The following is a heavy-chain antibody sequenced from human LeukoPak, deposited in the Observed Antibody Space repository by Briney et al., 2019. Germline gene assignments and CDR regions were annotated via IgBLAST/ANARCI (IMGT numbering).Heavy chain of an antibody. CDR2: ISAYNGNT. J-gene: IGHJ4*02. V-gene: IGHV1-18*01. CDR3: AREGPMAISQNFDY. CDR1: GYTFTSYG. D-gene: IGHD3-3*01. Sequence: ASVKVSCKASGYTFTSYGISWVRQAPGQGLEWMGWISAYNGNTNYAQKLQGRVTMTRDTSISTAYMELSRLRSDDTAVYYCAREGPMAISQNFDYWGQGTLVTVSS.